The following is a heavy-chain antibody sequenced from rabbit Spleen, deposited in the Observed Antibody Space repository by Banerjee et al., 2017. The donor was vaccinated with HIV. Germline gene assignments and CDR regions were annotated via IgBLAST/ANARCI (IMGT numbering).Heavy chain of an antibody. J-gene: IGHJ6*01. CDR2: INIVTGKS. Sequence: EQLEESGGGLVQPEGSLTLTCKASGVSLHDKDVMCWVRQAPGKGLEWIACINIVTGKSVYARWAKGRFTMSRTSSTTVTLQVTSLTAADTATYFCARDSGTSFSSYGMDLWGPGTLVTVS. CDR3: ARDSGTSFSSYGMDL. CDR1: GVSLHDKDV. V-gene: IGHV1S45*01. D-gene: IGHD8-1*01.